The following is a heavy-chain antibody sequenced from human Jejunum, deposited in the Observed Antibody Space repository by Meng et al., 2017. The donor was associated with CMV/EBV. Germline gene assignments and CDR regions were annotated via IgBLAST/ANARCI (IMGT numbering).Heavy chain of an antibody. V-gene: IGHV4-59*01. J-gene: IGHJ4*02. CDR2: ILYHGST. CDR3: ARGASGGYRFDY. D-gene: IGHD5-12*01. Sequence: QEWGPGLVKPSEPLSLTCLVSGGPFSSYYWSWIRQPPGQKKEWIGHILYHGSTTYNPSLKSRVTISVDMSKNQFSLNLGSVNAADTAVYYCARGASGGYRFDYWGQGTLVTVSS. CDR1: GGPFSSYY.